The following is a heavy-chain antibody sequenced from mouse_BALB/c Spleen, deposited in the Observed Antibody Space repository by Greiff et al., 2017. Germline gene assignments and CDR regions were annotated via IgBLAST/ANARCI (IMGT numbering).Heavy chain of an antibody. CDR3: ARLTMISSYAMDY. CDR2: IYPGNVNT. CDR1: GYTFTSYY. J-gene: IGHJ4*01. D-gene: IGHD2-4*01. V-gene: IGHV1S56*01. Sequence: VQLQQSGPELVKPGASVRISCKASGYTFTSYYIHWVKQRPGQGLEWIGWIYPGNVNTKYNEKFKGKATLTADKSSSTAYMQLSSLTSEDSAVYFCARLTMISSYAMDYWGQGTSVTVSS.